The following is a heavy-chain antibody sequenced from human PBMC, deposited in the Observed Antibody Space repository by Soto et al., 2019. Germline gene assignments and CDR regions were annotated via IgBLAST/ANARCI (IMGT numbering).Heavy chain of an antibody. D-gene: IGHD3-10*01. CDR2: ISSSSSTI. CDR3: ARNQMGGSGSYYYYGMDV. J-gene: IGHJ6*02. V-gene: IGHV3-48*02. Sequence: GSLRLSCAASGFTFSSYSMNWVRQAPGKGLEWVSYISSSSSTIYYADSVKGRFTISRDNAKNSLYLQMNSLRDEDTAVYYCARNQMGGSGSYYYYGMDVWGQGTTVTVSS. CDR1: GFTFSSYS.